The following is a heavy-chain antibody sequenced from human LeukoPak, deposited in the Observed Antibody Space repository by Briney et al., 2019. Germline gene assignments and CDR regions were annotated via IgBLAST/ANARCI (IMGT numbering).Heavy chain of an antibody. V-gene: IGHV1-24*01. CDR1: GYTLTELS. CDR2: FDPEDGET. J-gene: IGHJ5*02. D-gene: IGHD3-10*01. Sequence: ASVKVSCKVSGYTLTELSMHWVRQAPGKGLEWMGGFDPEDGETIYAQKFQGRVTMTEDTSTDTAYMELSSLRSEDTAVYYCATLGTNYYGSGSYYWFDLWGQGTLVTVSS. CDR3: ATLGTNYYGSGSYYWFDL.